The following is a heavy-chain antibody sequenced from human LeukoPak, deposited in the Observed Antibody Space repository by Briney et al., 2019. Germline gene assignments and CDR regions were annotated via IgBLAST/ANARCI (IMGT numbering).Heavy chain of an antibody. CDR2: ISAYNGNT. V-gene: IGHV1-18*01. Sequence: ASVKVSCKASGYTFSNYGISWVRQAPGQGLEWMGWISAYNGNTNYAQKLQGRVTMTTDTSTSTAYMELRSLRFEDTAVYYCARENGYDRDRELTLWGQGTLVTVSS. CDR3: ARENGYDRDRELTL. CDR1: GYTFSNYG. D-gene: IGHD5-12*01. J-gene: IGHJ4*02.